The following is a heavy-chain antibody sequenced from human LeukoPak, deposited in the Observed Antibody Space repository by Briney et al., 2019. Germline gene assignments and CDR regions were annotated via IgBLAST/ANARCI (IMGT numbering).Heavy chain of an antibody. J-gene: IGHJ4*02. CDR1: GGSIDGRSYN. CDR2: IYDSLSA. D-gene: IGHD2-15*01. CDR3: ARFVSIRGGIHLIYFDS. V-gene: IGHV4-39*01. Sequence: PSETLSLTCAVSGGSIDGRSYNWGWVRQPPGKGLEWIGSIYDSLSAYYNPSLKSRVTISIDMSKKQFSLNLNSATAADSAVYYCARFVSIRGGIHLIYFDSWGQGRLVTVSS.